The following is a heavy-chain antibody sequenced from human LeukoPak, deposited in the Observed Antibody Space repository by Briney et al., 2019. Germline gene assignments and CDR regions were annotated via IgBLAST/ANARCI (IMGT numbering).Heavy chain of an antibody. D-gene: IGHD1-26*01. CDR2: ISGSGGST. Sequence: GGSLRFSCAASGFTFTSYAMTWVRQAPGKGLEWVSDISGSGGSTYYADSVKGRFTISRDNSKNTLYLQMNSLRAEDTAEYYCVKEVGVTTGWYFDLWGRGTLVIVSS. V-gene: IGHV3-23*01. CDR3: VKEVGVTTGWYFDL. CDR1: GFTFTSYA. J-gene: IGHJ2*01.